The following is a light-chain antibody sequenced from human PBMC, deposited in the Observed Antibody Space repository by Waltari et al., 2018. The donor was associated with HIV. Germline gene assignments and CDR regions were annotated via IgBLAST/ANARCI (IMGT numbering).Light chain of an antibody. V-gene: IGLV2-23*02. CDR1: SSDVGSYNL. Sequence: QSALTQPASVSGSPGQSITISCTGTSSDVGSYNLVSWYQQHPGKAPKLMIYEVSKRPSGVSNGFSGSKSGNTASLTISGLQAEDEADYYCCSYAGSSTSVFGGGTKLTVL. CDR3: CSYAGSSTSV. J-gene: IGLJ2*01. CDR2: EVS.